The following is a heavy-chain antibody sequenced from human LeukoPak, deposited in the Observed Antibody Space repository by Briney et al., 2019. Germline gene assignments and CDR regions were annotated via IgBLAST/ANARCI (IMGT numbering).Heavy chain of an antibody. J-gene: IGHJ4*02. Sequence: PSETLSLTCAVYGGSFSGYYWSWIRQPPGKGLEWIGEINHSGSTNYNPSLKSRVTISVDTSKNQFSLKLSSVTAADTAVYYCARVTVLRYFDWLPDYFDYWGQGTLVTVSP. V-gene: IGHV4-34*01. CDR1: GGSFSGYY. CDR2: INHSGST. CDR3: ARVTVLRYFDWLPDYFDY. D-gene: IGHD3-9*01.